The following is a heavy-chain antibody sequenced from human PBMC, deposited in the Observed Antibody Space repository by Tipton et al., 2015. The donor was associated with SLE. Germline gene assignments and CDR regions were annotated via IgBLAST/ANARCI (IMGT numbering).Heavy chain of an antibody. CDR1: GFTFDDYA. Sequence: SLRLSCAASGFTFDDYAMHWVRQAPGKGLVWVSGISWNSGSIGYADSVKGRFTISRDNAKNSLYLQMNSLRAEDTALYYCAKDVAGAVARAFDIWGQGTMVTVSS. CDR2: ISWNSGSI. J-gene: IGHJ3*02. D-gene: IGHD6-13*01. CDR3: AKDVAGAVARAFDI. V-gene: IGHV3-9*01.